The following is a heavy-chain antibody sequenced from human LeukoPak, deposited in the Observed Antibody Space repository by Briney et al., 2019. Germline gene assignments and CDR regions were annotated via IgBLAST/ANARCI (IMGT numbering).Heavy chain of an antibody. CDR3: ARGRGTYSFDY. J-gene: IGHJ4*02. Sequence: GSLRLSCAASGFTVSTNYMSWVRQAPGKGLEWVSVIYSGGGTYYADSVKGRFTISRDNSKNTLYLQMNSLRAEYTAVYYCARGRGTYSFDYWGQGTLVTVSS. D-gene: IGHD3-10*01. CDR2: IYSGGGT. CDR1: GFTVSTNY. V-gene: IGHV3-53*01.